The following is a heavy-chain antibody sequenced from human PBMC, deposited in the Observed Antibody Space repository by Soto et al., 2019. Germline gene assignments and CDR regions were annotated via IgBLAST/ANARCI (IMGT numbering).Heavy chain of an antibody. CDR1: AVTISSFD. CDR3: ARDSSSYPDLSAYYYYGMDV. Sequence: SESLSPTSLVSAVTISSFDWRWLRQPAGKGLEWIGRIYTSGSTNYNPSLKSRVTMSVDTSKNQFSLKLSSVTAADTAVYYCARDSSSYPDLSAYYYYGMDVWGQGTTVTVSS. D-gene: IGHD6-6*01. J-gene: IGHJ6*02. V-gene: IGHV4-4*07. CDR2: IYTSGST.